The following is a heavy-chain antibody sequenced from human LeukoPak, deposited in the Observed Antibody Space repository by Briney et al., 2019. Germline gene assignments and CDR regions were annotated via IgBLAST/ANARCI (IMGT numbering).Heavy chain of an antibody. CDR3: TRKYSSSWSFDY. V-gene: IGHV4-61*01. J-gene: IGHJ4*02. Sequence: SETLSLTCTVSGGSVSSGTYYWSWIRQPPGKGLEWIGYIYYSGSTNYNPSLKSRVTMSVDTSKNQVSLKLISMTAADTAVYYCTRKYSSSWSFDYWGQGTLVTVSS. CDR1: GGSVSSGTYY. D-gene: IGHD6-13*01. CDR2: IYYSGST.